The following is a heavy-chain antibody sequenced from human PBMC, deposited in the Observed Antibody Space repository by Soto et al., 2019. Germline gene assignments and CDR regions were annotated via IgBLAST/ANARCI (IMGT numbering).Heavy chain of an antibody. CDR1: GYTFITFD. CDR2: MNPYNGNA. Sequence: ASVKVSCKASGYTFITFDINWVRQAAGQGLEWMGWMNPYNGNAGYAQKFQGKVTITRDTSASTAYMELSSLRSEDTAVYYCARWGIAVAGTYYYYGMDVWGQGTTVTVS. D-gene: IGHD6-19*01. J-gene: IGHJ6*02. V-gene: IGHV1-8*01. CDR3: ARWGIAVAGTYYYYGMDV.